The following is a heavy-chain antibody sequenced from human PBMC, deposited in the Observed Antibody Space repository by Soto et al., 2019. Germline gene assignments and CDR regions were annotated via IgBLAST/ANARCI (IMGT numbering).Heavy chain of an antibody. CDR3: ATNSLNYPYYFDY. Sequence: GGSLRLSCAASGFTFSSYGMHWVRQAPGKGLEWVAVIWYDGSNKYYADSVKGRFTISRDNSKNTLYLQMNSLRAEDTAVYYCATNSLNYPYYFDYWGQGTLVTVSS. V-gene: IGHV3-33*01. J-gene: IGHJ4*02. CDR1: GFTFSSYG. CDR2: IWYDGSNK. D-gene: IGHD1-7*01.